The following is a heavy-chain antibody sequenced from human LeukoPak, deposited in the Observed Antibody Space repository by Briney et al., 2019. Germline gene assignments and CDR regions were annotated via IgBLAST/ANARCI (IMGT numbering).Heavy chain of an antibody. CDR1: GYTFTSYY. V-gene: IGHV1-46*01. CDR3: ARRVPYDSGNYYNPLGY. D-gene: IGHD3-10*01. CDR2: INPSGGST. Sequence: ASVKVSCKASGYTFTSYYMNWVRQAPGQGLEWMGIINPSGGSTSYAQKFQGRVTMTRDTSTSTVYMELSSLRSEDTAVYYCARRVPYDSGNYYNPLGYWGQETLVTVSS. J-gene: IGHJ4*02.